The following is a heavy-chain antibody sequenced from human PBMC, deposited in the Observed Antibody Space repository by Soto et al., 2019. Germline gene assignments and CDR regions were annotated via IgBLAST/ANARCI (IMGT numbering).Heavy chain of an antibody. CDR1: GGSFSSGSYY. J-gene: IGHJ5*02. Sequence: PSESLSLTCTVSGGSFSSGSYYWSWIRQPPGKGLEWIGYIYYSGSTNYNPSLKSRVTISVDTSKNQFSLKLSSVTAADTAVYYCARGGYSNWFDPWGQGTLVTVSS. CDR2: IYYSGST. CDR3: ARGGYSNWFDP. D-gene: IGHD6-13*01. V-gene: IGHV4-61*01.